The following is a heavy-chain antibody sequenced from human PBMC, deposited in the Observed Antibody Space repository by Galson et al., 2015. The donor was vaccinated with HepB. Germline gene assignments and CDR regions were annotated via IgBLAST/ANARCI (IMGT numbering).Heavy chain of an antibody. J-gene: IGHJ4*02. CDR2: IKQDGSDQ. D-gene: IGHD2-2*01. CDR3: ARSPVPAAPFDY. V-gene: IGHV3-7*03. CDR1: GFTFSGWW. Sequence: SLRLSCAASGFTFSGWWMSWVRQAPGKGLEWVANIKQDGSDQYYVDSVKGRFTISRDNAKNSLYLQMNSLRAEDTAVYYCARSPVPAAPFDYWGQGTLVTVSS.